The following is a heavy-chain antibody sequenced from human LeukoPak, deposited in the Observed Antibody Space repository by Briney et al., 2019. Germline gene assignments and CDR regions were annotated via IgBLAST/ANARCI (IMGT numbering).Heavy chain of an antibody. D-gene: IGHD1-26*01. CDR2: INHSGST. CDR1: GGSFSGYY. V-gene: IGHV4-34*01. CDR3: ARDATGSYPYYYYGMDV. Sequence: NTSETLSLTCAVYGGSFSGYYWSWIRQPPGKGLEWIGEINHSGSTNYNPSLKSRVTISVDTSKNQFSLKLSSVTAADTAVYYCARDATGSYPYYYYGMDVWGQGTTVTVSS. J-gene: IGHJ6*02.